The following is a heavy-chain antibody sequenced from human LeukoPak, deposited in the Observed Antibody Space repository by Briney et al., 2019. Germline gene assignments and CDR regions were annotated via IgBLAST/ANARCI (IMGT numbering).Heavy chain of an antibody. D-gene: IGHD3-10*01. Sequence: PGGSLRLSCAASGFTFSSYGMHWVRQAPGKGLEWVAVISYDGSNKYYADSVKGRFTISRDNSKNTLYLQMNSLRAKDTAVYYCAKVGFDYWGQGTLVTVSS. CDR1: GFTFSSYG. V-gene: IGHV3-30*18. J-gene: IGHJ4*02. CDR3: AKVGFDY. CDR2: ISYDGSNK.